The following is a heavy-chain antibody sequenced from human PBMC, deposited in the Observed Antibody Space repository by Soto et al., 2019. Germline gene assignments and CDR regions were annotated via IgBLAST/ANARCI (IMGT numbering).Heavy chain of an antibody. Sequence: QVQLVQAGAEVKKPGASVKVSCKASGYTFTSYGISWVPQAPVQGLEWMGWINPYNGNTNYARTLQGRVTMTTDTSPNTAYMELRSLRSDDTAVSSCARDWLGIDYWGQGTLVTVSS. J-gene: IGHJ4*02. CDR2: INPYNGNT. CDR1: GYTFTSYG. V-gene: IGHV1-18*01. D-gene: IGHD3-10*01. CDR3: ARDWLGIDY.